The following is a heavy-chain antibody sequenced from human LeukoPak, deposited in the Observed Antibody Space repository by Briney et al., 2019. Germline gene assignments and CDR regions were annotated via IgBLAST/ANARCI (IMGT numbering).Heavy chain of an antibody. Sequence: GGSLTLSCAASGFTFSSYGMHRVRQAPGKGLEWVGVISYDGSNKYYADSVKGRFTISRDNSKNTLYLQMNSLRAEDTAVYYCAKDGYCSSTSCLTPWGQGTLVTVAS. V-gene: IGHV3-30*18. J-gene: IGHJ5*02. CDR3: AKDGYCSSTSCLTP. CDR2: ISYDGSNK. D-gene: IGHD2-2*03. CDR1: GFTFSSYG.